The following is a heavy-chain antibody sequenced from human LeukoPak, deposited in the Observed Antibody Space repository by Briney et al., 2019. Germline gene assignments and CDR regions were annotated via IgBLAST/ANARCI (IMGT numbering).Heavy chain of an antibody. D-gene: IGHD2-2*01. Sequence: PGGSLRLSCAASGFTFSSYAMHWVRQAPGKGLEWVAVISYDGSNKYCADSVKGRFTISRDNSKNTLYLQMNSLRAEDTAVYYCARGVVPAAISAFDIWGQGTMVTVSS. CDR3: ARGVVPAAISAFDI. V-gene: IGHV3-30-3*01. J-gene: IGHJ3*02. CDR1: GFTFSSYA. CDR2: ISYDGSNK.